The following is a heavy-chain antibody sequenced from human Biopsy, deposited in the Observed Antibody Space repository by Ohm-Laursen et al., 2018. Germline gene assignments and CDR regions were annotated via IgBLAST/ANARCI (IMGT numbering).Heavy chain of an antibody. CDR3: ARAVDYYDPYYYYGLNV. J-gene: IGHJ6*02. CDR1: GKTFSDYY. V-gene: IGHV4-34*01. CDR2: INQSGRT. Sequence: SDTLSLTCDVYGKTFSDYYWSWIRQPPGKGLEWIGQINQSGRTNYNPSLKSRFTISVDTSKNQFSLKLRSVTAADTAVYYCARAVDYYDPYYYYGLNVWGQGTTVTVSS. D-gene: IGHD3-16*01.